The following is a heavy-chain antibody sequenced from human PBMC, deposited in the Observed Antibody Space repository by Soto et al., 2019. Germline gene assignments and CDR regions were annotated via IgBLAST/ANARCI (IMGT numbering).Heavy chain of an antibody. CDR2: IGHAGDT. D-gene: IGHD4-17*01. CDR3: ARAVDHGDSRKGYYFYPMDV. CDR1: GFTFSNFD. V-gene: IGHV3-13*01. J-gene: IGHJ6*02. Sequence: PGGSLRLSCAASGFTFSNFDMHWVRRATGKGLEWVSVIGHAGDTYYSDSVRGRFTVSRERATNSLFLQMISLGAGGTAVYYCARAVDHGDSRKGYYFYPMDVCGRGATVTVSS.